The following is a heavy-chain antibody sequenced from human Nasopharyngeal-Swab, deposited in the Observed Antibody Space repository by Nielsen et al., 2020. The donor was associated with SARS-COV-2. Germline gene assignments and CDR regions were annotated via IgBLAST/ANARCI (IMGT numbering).Heavy chain of an antibody. CDR2: VYTSGST. CDR3: ARSGTTKYGLDV. Sequence: SDTLSLTCSVSGGSISGYFWSWIRQPAGEGLEWIGRVYTSGSTNYNPSLKIRVTISIDMSKNQFSLELRSVAAADTAFYYCARSGTTKYGLDVWGQGTTVIVSS. V-gene: IGHV4-4*07. J-gene: IGHJ6*01. CDR1: GGSISGYF. D-gene: IGHD1-1*01.